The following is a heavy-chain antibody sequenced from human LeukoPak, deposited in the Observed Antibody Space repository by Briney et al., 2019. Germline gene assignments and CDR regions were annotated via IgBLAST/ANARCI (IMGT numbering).Heavy chain of an antibody. CDR3: ARGRVAVALDY. CDR1: GFTFSSYW. D-gene: IGHD6-19*01. CDR2: INSDGSST. J-gene: IGHJ4*02. Sequence: GGSPRLSCAASGFTFSSYWMHWVRQAPGKGLVWVSRINSDGSSTSYADSVKGRFTISRDNAKNTLYLQMNSLRAEDTAVYYCARGRVAVALDYWGQGTLVTVSS. V-gene: IGHV3-74*01.